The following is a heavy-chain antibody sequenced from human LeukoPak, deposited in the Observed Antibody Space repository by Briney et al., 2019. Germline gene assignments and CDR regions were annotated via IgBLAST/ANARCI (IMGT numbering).Heavy chain of an antibody. CDR1: GVSINNNNYY. D-gene: IGHD6-19*01. CDR3: ARHNTGWSPFDY. V-gene: IGHV4-39*01. Sequence: SETLSLTCTVSGVSINNNNYYWGWIRQPPGKGLEGIGSIYYSGSTFYNPSLKSRVTMSVDTSKNQFSLKLSSVTAADTAVFYCARHNTGWSPFDYWGQGTLVTVSS. J-gene: IGHJ4*02. CDR2: IYYSGST.